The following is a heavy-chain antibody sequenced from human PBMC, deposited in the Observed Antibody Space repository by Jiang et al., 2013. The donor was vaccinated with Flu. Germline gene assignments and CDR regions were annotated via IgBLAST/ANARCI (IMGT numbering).Heavy chain of an antibody. V-gene: IGHV1-58*02. D-gene: IGHD4-11*01. CDR3: AADGDYRAHYYYYGMDV. CDR2: IVVGSGNT. Sequence: SGAEVKKPGTSVKVSCKASGFTFTSSAMQWVRQARGQRLEWIGWIVVGSGNTNYAQKFQERVTITRDMSTSTAYMELSSLRSEDTAVYYRAADGDYRAHYYYYGMDVWGKGTTVTVSS. J-gene: IGHJ6*04. CDR1: GFTFTSSA.